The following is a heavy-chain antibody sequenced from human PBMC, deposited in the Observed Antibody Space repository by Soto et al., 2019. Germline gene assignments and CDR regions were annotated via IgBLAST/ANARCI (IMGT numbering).Heavy chain of an antibody. J-gene: IGHJ6*03. CDR1: GFTFSSYW. D-gene: IGHD1-20*01. Sequence: GGSLRLSCAASGFTFSSYWMSWVRQAPGKGLEWVANIKQDGSEKYYVDSVKGRFTISRDNAKNSLYLQMNSLRAEDTAVYYCARGRYNWNHYYYYYMDVWGKGTTVTVSS. CDR3: ARGRYNWNHYYYYYMDV. V-gene: IGHV3-7*01. CDR2: IKQDGSEK.